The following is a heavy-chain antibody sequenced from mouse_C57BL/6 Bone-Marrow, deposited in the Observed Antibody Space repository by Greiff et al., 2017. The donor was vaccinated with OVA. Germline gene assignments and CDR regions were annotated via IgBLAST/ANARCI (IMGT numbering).Heavy chain of an antibody. Sequence: VQLQPSGPVLVKPGPSVKISCKASGFTFTDYSMHWVKQSHGKSLEWIGLVYPYNGGTSYNQKFKGKATLTVDTSSSTAYMELNSLTSEDSAVYYCARRSITGTRDYFDYWGQGTTLTGSS. CDR2: VYPYNGGT. V-gene: IGHV1-36*01. J-gene: IGHJ2*01. CDR3: ARRSITGTRDYFDY. CDR1: GFTFTDYS. D-gene: IGHD4-1*01.